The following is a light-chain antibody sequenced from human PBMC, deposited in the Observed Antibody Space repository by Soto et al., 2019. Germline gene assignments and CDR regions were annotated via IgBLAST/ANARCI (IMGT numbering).Light chain of an antibody. CDR2: DVS. J-gene: IGLJ1*01. Sequence: QSALTQPASVSGSXGXXXXISCSGTSSDVGGYNYVSWYQQYPGKAPKLMIFDVSNRPSGISDRFSGSKSGNTASLTISGLQAEDEADYYCSSYTSSSTRVFGSGTKLTVL. CDR3: SSYTSSSTRV. V-gene: IGLV2-14*01. CDR1: SSDVGGYNY.